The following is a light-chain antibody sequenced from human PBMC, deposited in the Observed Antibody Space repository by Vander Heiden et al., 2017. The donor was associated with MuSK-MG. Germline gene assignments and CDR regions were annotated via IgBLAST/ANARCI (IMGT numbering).Light chain of an antibody. Sequence: EIVLTQSPATLYVSPGERATLSCRASQSVSSNLAWYQQKPGQAPRLLIYGASITAPGIPARFSGSGSGTDFTLTISSLQPEDFAVYYCQQYNNWPPMYTFGQGTKLEIK. CDR1: QSVSSN. V-gene: IGKV3-15*01. CDR3: QQYNNWPPMYT. CDR2: GAS. J-gene: IGKJ2*01.